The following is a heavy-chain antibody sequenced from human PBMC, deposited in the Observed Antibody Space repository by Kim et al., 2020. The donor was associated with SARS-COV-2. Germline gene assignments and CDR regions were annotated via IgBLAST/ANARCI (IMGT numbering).Heavy chain of an antibody. V-gene: IGHV4-59*01. J-gene: IGHJ6*03. Sequence: SETLSLTCTVSGGSISSYYWSWIRQPPGKGLEWIGYIYYSGSTNYNPSLKSRVTISVDTSKNQFSLKLSSVTAADTAVYYCAGGGWGSSSQYYYYMDVWG. D-gene: IGHD6-6*01. CDR3: AGGGWGSSSQYYYYMDV. CDR2: IYYSGST. CDR1: GGSISSYY.